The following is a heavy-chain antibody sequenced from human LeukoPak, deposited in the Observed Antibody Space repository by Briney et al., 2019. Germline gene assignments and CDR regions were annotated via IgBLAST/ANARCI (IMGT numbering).Heavy chain of an antibody. V-gene: IGHV3-64*01. D-gene: IGHD3-16*02. J-gene: IGHJ4*02. CDR2: ISSNGDAT. Sequence: GGSLRLSCAASGFTFSNYALHWVRQAPGKGLEYVSAISSNGDATFYANSVKGRFTISRDNSKNSLYLQMNSLRAEDTAVYYCARDSLDDYVWGSYREKPLDYWGQGTLVTVSS. CDR1: GFTFSNYA. CDR3: ARDSLDDYVWGSYREKPLDY.